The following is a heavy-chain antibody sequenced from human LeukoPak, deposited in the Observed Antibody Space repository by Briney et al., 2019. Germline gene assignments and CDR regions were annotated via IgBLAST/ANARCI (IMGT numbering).Heavy chain of an antibody. CDR2: INPSGGST. J-gene: IGHJ4*02. V-gene: IGHV1-46*01. D-gene: IGHD1-26*01. Sequence: GASVKVSCKASGYTFTSYGISWVRQAPGQGLEWMGIINPSGGSTSYAQKLQGRVTMTRDMSTSTVYMELSSLRSEDTAVYYCARDLGHSGSYAEDWGQGTLVTVSS. CDR3: ARDLGHSGSYAED. CDR1: GYTFTSYG.